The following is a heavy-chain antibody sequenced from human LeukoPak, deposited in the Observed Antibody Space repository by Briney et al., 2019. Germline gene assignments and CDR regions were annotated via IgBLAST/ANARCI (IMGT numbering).Heavy chain of an antibody. J-gene: IGHJ4*02. CDR3: ARDYYDSSGYQRPFDY. V-gene: IGHV1-46*01. CDR2: INPSGGST. Sequence: ASVKVSCKASGGTFSSYAISWVRQAPGQGLEWMGIINPSGGSTSYAQKFQGRVTMTRDTSTSTVYMELSSLRSEDTAVYYCARDYYDSSGYQRPFDYWGQGTLVTVSS. D-gene: IGHD3-22*01. CDR1: GGTFSSYA.